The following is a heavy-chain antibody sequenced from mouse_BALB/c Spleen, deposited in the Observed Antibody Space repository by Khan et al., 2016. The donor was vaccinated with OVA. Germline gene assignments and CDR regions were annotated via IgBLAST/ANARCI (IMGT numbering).Heavy chain of an antibody. D-gene: IGHD2-3*01. CDR3: ARPGDGYYWYFDV. CDR2: INPDSSTI. V-gene: IGHV4-1*02. Sequence: EVKLLESGGGLVQPGGSLKLSCAASGFDFSRYWMSWVRQAPGKGLEWIGEINPDSSTINYTPSLKDKFIISRDNAKNTLYLQMSKVRSEDTALYNCARPGDGYYWYFDVWGAGTTFTVAS. J-gene: IGHJ1*01. CDR1: GFDFSRYW.